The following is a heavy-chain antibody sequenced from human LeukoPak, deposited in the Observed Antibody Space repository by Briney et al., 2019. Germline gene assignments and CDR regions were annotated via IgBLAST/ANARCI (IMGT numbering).Heavy chain of an antibody. Sequence: GGSLRPSCAASGFTLSSHWMTWVRQAPGKGLEWVANINQDGSAKYYVDSVRGRFTISRDNAKNSMHLQMNSLRAEDTAVYYCARWEIRGTAHQLDYWGQGTLVTVSS. CDR3: ARWEIRGTAHQLDY. V-gene: IGHV3-7*01. D-gene: IGHD1-7*01. CDR2: INQDGSAK. J-gene: IGHJ4*02. CDR1: GFTLSSHW.